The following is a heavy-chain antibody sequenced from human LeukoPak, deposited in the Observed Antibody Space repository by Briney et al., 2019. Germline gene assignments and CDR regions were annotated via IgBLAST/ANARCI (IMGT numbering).Heavy chain of an antibody. CDR1: GGSFSGYY. D-gene: IGHD3-10*01. J-gene: IGHJ3*02. CDR3: ARSLYYFGSDSFDI. CDR2: IYYSGST. V-gene: IGHV4-59*01. Sequence: SETLSLTCDVYGGSFSGYYWSWIRQPPGKGLEWIGYIYYSGSTNYNPSLKSRVTISVDTSKNQFSLKLSSVTAADTAVYYCARSLYYFGSDSFDIWGQGTMVTVSS.